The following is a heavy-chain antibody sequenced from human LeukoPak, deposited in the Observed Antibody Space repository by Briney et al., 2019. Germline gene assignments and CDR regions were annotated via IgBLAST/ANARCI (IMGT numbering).Heavy chain of an antibody. J-gene: IGHJ4*02. Sequence: ASVKVSCKAPGGSFGRYAIHWVRQAPGQGLEWMGGIVPILGTANYAQKFQGRVTITADDSTGTAYMELTSLRSADTAVYYCARSQGYNYGSSYWGQGTLVTVSS. D-gene: IGHD3-10*01. V-gene: IGHV1-69*13. CDR2: IVPILGTA. CDR3: ARSQGYNYGSSY. CDR1: GGSFGRYA.